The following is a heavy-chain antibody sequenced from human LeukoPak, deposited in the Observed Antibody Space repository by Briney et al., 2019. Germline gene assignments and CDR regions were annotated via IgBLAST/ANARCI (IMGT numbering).Heavy chain of an antibody. Sequence: PSETLSLTCTVSGGSISSYYWSWIRQPAGKGLEWIGRIYTSGSTNYNPSLKSRVTMSVDTSKNQFSLKLSSVTAADTAVYYCARSYDTSAYYLVFDYWGQGTLVTVSS. CDR3: ARSYDTSAYYLVFDY. J-gene: IGHJ4*02. V-gene: IGHV4-4*07. D-gene: IGHD3-22*01. CDR1: GGSISSYY. CDR2: IYTSGST.